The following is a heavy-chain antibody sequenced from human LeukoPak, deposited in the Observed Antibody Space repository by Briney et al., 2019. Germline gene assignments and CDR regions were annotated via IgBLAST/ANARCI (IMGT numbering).Heavy chain of an antibody. D-gene: IGHD3-10*02. Sequence: GGSLRLSCAASGFTFSSYGMHWVRQAPGKGLEWVAFIRYDGSKKYYTDSVKGRFTISRDNSKNTLYLQMNSLRAEDTAIYYCAKALFGDRRVGAFDIWGLGTMLTVSS. J-gene: IGHJ3*02. CDR2: IRYDGSKK. CDR1: GFTFSSYG. CDR3: AKALFGDRRVGAFDI. V-gene: IGHV3-30*02.